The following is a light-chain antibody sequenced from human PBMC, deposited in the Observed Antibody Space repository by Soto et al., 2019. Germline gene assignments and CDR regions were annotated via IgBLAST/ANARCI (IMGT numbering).Light chain of an antibody. CDR2: EVS. Sequence: QSVLTQPASVSGSPGQSITISCTGSNNNIGNYNLVSWYQQHPGKAPKLMIYEVSERPSGVSSRFSGSKSGNTASLTISGLQAEDEADYYCCSYALSRPVVFGGGTKLTVL. CDR1: NNNIGNYNL. J-gene: IGLJ3*02. V-gene: IGLV2-23*02. CDR3: CSYALSRPVV.